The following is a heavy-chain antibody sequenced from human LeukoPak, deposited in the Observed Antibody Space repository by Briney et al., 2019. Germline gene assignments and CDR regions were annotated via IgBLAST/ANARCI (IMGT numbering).Heavy chain of an antibody. V-gene: IGHV3-66*01. J-gene: IGHJ5*02. D-gene: IGHD1-26*01. CDR1: GFTGGINDY. CDR3: TRTDLWVS. Sequence: GESLRLSCAGSGFTGGINDYMSWVRQAPGKGLEWVSVIYSSGNTYYADSVRGRFTISRDKSKNTLYLQMNSLTVEDTAMYYCTRTDLWVSWGQGAQVTVSS. CDR2: IYSSGNT.